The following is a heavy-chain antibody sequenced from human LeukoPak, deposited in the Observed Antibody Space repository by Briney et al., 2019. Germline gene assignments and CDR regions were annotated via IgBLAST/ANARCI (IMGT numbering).Heavy chain of an antibody. CDR2: IGSKSYGGTI. D-gene: IGHD3-9*01. CDR1: GFTFGEYA. Sequence: GGSLRLSCTTSGFTFGEYAMSWVRQAPGKGLEWVGFIGSKSYGGTIEYAASVKGRFTISRDDAKSIAYLQMNSLKTEDTAVYYCTRAAPYYDILAGYSGGGGHYYYYYMDVWGKGTTVTISS. CDR3: TRAAPYYDILAGYSGGGGHYYYYYMDV. V-gene: IGHV3-49*04. J-gene: IGHJ6*03.